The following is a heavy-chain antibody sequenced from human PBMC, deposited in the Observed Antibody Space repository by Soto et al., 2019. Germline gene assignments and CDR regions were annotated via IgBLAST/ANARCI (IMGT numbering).Heavy chain of an antibody. CDR1: GFTFSGHY. J-gene: IGHJ4*02. Sequence: EVQLVESGGGLVQPGGSLRLSCEGSGFTFSGHYMDWVRQAPGKGLEWLGRIRNKPNGHTTAYAASVRGRFTISRDDSKNLVYLQMNSLKSEDTALYYSSTTVITAPLFEYWGQGTLVAVSS. CDR3: STTVITAPLFEY. D-gene: IGHD2-21*02. V-gene: IGHV3-72*01. CDR2: IRNKPNGHTT.